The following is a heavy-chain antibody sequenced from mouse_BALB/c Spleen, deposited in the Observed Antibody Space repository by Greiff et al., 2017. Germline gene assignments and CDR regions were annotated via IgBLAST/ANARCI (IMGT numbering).Heavy chain of an antibody. J-gene: IGHJ3*01. CDR1: GFTFTDYY. V-gene: IGHV7-3*02. CDR3: ARAPVYGAWFAY. Sequence: EVQGVESGGGLVQPGGSLRLSCATSGFTFTDYYMSWVRQPPGKALEWLGFIRNKANGYTTEYSASVKGRFTISRDNSQSILYLQMNTLRAEDSATYYCARAPVYGAWFAYWGQGTLVTVSA. CDR2: IRNKANGYTT. D-gene: IGHD1-1*01.